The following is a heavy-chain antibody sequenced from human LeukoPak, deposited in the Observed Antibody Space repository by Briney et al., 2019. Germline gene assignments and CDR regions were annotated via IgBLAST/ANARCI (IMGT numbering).Heavy chain of an antibody. V-gene: IGHV3-21*01. CDR2: ISSSSSYI. J-gene: IGHJ4*02. D-gene: IGHD3-22*01. CDR3: ARGGALCYYDSSGYYNFDY. CDR1: GFTFSSYS. Sequence: GGSLRLSCAASGFTFSSYSMNWVRQAPGKGLEWVSSISSSSSYIYYADSVKGRFTISRDNAKNSLYLQMNSLRAEDTAVYYCARGGALCYYDSSGYYNFDYWGQGTLVTVSS.